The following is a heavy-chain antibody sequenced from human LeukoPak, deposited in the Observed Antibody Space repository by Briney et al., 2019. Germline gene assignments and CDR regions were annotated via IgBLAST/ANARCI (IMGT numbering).Heavy chain of an antibody. Sequence: SSDTLSLTCTVSGGSINSHYWSWIRQPPGKGLEWIGYIYYSGSTNYNPSLKSRVTISVDTSKNQFSLKLSSVTAADTAVYYCAKGDFWSGYLFDYWGQGTLVTASS. J-gene: IGHJ4*02. CDR1: GGSINSHY. CDR3: AKGDFWSGYLFDY. V-gene: IGHV4-59*11. D-gene: IGHD3-3*01. CDR2: IYYSGST.